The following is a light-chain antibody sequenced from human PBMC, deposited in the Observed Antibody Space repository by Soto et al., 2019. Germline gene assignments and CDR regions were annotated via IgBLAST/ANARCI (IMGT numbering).Light chain of an antibody. CDR1: SSDVGAYNF. J-gene: IGLJ2*01. Sequence: QSVLTQPPSASGSPGQSVTISCTGTSSDVGAYNFVSWYQQHPGKAPKLMIYEVSMRPSGVPDRFSASKSGNTASLTVSGLQAEDEADYYCSSYAGSNNLVFGGGTKVTVL. V-gene: IGLV2-8*01. CDR3: SSYAGSNNLV. CDR2: EVS.